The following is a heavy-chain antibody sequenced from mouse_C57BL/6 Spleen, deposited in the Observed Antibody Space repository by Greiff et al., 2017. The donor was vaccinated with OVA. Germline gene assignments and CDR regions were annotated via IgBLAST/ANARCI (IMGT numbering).Heavy chain of an antibody. CDR1: GYTFTSYW. CDR2: IYPGNSDT. CDR3: TRGGDSYGNYEGNAMDY. J-gene: IGHJ4*01. D-gene: IGHD2-1*01. V-gene: IGHV1-5*01. Sequence: EVQLQESGTVLARPGASVKMSCKTSGYTFTSYWMHWVKQRPGQGLEWIGAIYPGNSDTSYNQKFKGKAKLTAVTSASTAYMELSSLTNEDSAVYYCTRGGDSYGNYEGNAMDYWGQGTSVTVSS.